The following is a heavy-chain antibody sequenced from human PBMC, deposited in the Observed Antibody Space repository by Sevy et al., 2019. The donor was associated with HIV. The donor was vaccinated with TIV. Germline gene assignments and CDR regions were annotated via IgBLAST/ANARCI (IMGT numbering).Heavy chain of an antibody. CDR2: IKQDGSEK. D-gene: IGHD3-3*01. V-gene: IGHV3-7*01. Sequence: GGSLRLSCAASGFTFSSYWMSWVRQAPGKGLEWVANIKQDGSEKYYVDSVKGRFIISRDNAKNSLYLQMNSLRAEDTAVYYCASTVELYYDFWGGYYTGRLDDAFDIWGQGTMVTVSS. CDR1: GFTFSSYW. CDR3: ASTVELYYDFWGGYYTGRLDDAFDI. J-gene: IGHJ3*02.